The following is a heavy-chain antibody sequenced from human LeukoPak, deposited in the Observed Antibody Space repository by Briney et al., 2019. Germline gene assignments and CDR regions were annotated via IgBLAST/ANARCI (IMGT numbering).Heavy chain of an antibody. D-gene: IGHD6-19*01. Sequence: PSETLSLTCTVSGGSISSYYWSWIRQPPGKGLEWIGYTYYSGNTNYNPSLKSRVTISVDTTKNQFSLKLSSVTAADTAVYYCARVGSSGWYGTYYFDYWGQGTLVTVSS. CDR1: GGSISSYY. V-gene: IGHV4-59*01. CDR3: ARVGSSGWYGTYYFDY. J-gene: IGHJ4*02. CDR2: TYYSGNT.